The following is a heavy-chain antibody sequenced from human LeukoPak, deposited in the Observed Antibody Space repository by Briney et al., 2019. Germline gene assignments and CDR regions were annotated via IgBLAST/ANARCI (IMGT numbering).Heavy chain of an antibody. CDR2: ISYDGSNK. J-gene: IGHJ3*02. Sequence: GGSLRLSCAASGFTFSSYGMHWVRQAPGKGLECVAVISYDGSNKYYADSVKGRFTISRDNSKNTLYLQMNSLRAEDTALHYFAIVSITMTIWGQGTMVTVSS. V-gene: IGHV3-30*03. CDR3: AIVSITMTI. CDR1: GFTFSSYG. D-gene: IGHD3-22*01.